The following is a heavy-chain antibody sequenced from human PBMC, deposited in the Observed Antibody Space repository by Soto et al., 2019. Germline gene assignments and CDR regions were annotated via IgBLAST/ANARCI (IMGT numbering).Heavy chain of an antibody. V-gene: IGHV3-23*01. Sequence: AGGSLRLSCAASGCTFSSYAMSWVRQAPGKGLEWVSSISASASFTYYSDSVKGRFTISRDNSKNTLYLQMNSLRADDTAVYYCAKSGQSCGSTSCHPNRFDPWGLGTLVTVSS. CDR2: ISASASFT. D-gene: IGHD2-2*01. J-gene: IGHJ5*02. CDR3: AKSGQSCGSTSCHPNRFDP. CDR1: GCTFSSYA.